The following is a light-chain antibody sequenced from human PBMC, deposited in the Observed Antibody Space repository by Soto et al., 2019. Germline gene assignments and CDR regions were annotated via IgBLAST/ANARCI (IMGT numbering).Light chain of an antibody. J-gene: IGKJ5*01. CDR1: QSVSTY. CDR3: QQYGSSPRT. CDR2: DAS. V-gene: IGKV3-20*01. Sequence: EIVLTQSPATLSLSPGERATLSFRASQSVSTYLAWYQQKPGQAPRLLIYDASTRATGIPARFSASGSGTDFTLTISRLEPEDFAVYYCQQYGSSPRTFGQGTRLEIK.